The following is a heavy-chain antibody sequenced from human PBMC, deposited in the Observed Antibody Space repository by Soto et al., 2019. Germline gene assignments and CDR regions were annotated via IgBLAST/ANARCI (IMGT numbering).Heavy chain of an antibody. CDR1: GGTFSSYA. J-gene: IGHJ6*02. D-gene: IGHD5-18*01. CDR2: IIPIFGTA. V-gene: IGHV1-69*01. Sequence: QVQLVQSGAEVKKPGSSVKVSCKASGGTFSSYAISWVRQAPGQGLEWMGGIIPIFGTANYAQKFQGRVTITADESTSTADMELRSLRSEDTAVYYGARPSVDTARVFGMDVWGQGTTVTVSS. CDR3: ARPSVDTARVFGMDV.